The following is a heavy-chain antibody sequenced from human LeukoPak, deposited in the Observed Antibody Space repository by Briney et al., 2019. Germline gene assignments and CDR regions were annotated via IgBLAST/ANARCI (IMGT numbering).Heavy chain of an antibody. CDR2: IKQDGSEK. D-gene: IGHD2-2*01. J-gene: IGHJ3*02. CDR1: GFTFSSYW. CDR3: ARDRGYCSSTSCYVRRNDAFDI. Sequence: GGSLRLSCSVSGFTFSSYWMSWVRQAPGKGLEWVANIKQDGSEKNYVDSVKGRFTISRDNAKNSVYLQMNNVRAEDTAVYYCARDRGYCSSTSCYVRRNDAFDIWGQGTMVTVSS. V-gene: IGHV3-7*03.